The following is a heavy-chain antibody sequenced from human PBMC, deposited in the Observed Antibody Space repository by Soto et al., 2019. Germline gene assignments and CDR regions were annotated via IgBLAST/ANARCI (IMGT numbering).Heavy chain of an antibody. CDR1: TSYW. V-gene: IGHV5-51*01. Sequence: TSYWIGWVRQMPGKGLEWMGIIYPGDSDTRYSPSFQGQVTISADKSISTAYLQWSSLKASDTAMYYCARSQTTYYDFWSGYPPNDYYYYYGMDVWGQGTTVTVSS. J-gene: IGHJ6*02. CDR3: ARSQTTYYDFWSGYPPNDYYYYYGMDV. CDR2: IYPGDSDT. D-gene: IGHD3-3*01.